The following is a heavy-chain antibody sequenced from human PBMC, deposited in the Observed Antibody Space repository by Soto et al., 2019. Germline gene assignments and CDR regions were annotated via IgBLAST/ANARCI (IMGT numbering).Heavy chain of an antibody. CDR3: AKAHYSSGWYAGFDY. J-gene: IGHJ4*02. CDR1: GFTFSSYG. V-gene: IGHV3-30*18. D-gene: IGHD6-19*01. Sequence: QVQLVESGGGVVQPGRSLRLSCTASGFTFSSYGMHWVRQAPGKGLEWVAVISYDGSNKYYADSVKGRFTISRDNSKNTLYLQMNSLRAEDTAVYYCAKAHYSSGWYAGFDYWGQGTLVTVSS. CDR2: ISYDGSNK.